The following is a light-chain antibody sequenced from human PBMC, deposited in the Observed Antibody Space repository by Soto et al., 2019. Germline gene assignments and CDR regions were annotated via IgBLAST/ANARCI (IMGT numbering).Light chain of an antibody. Sequence: DIQMTQSPSSLSASVGDRVTITCRAGQDINSYLAWYQQKPGKVPKLLISAASTLQSGVPSRFSGSGSGTDFTLTISSLQPEDVATYYCQQYDGAPLTFCGGTKVEIK. CDR2: AAS. CDR1: QDINSY. V-gene: IGKV1-27*01. CDR3: QQYDGAPLT. J-gene: IGKJ4*01.